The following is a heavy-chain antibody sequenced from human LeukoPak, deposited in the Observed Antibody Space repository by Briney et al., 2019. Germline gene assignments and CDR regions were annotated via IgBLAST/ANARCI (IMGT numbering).Heavy chain of an antibody. CDR3: ARFSNGWYYFDY. Sequence: SEILSLTCTVSGGSISSTSYYWGWIRQPPGKGLEWIGSIYYSGTTYYNPSLRSRVTISVDTSKNQFSLKLNSVTAADTAVYYGARFSNGWYYFDYWGQGTLVTVSS. D-gene: IGHD6-19*01. CDR2: IYYSGTT. V-gene: IGHV4-39*07. J-gene: IGHJ4*02. CDR1: GGSISSTSYY.